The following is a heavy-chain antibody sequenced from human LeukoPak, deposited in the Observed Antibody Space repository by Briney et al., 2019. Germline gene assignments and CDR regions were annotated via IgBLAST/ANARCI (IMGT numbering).Heavy chain of an antibody. CDR3: AREIGYYDSSGYPEYYFDY. V-gene: IGHV3-7*03. Sequence: GSLRLSCAASGFTFSSYWMSWVRQAPGKGLEWVANIKQDGSEKYYVDSVKGRFTISRDNAKNSLYLQMNSLRAEDTAVYYCAREIGYYDSSGYPEYYFDYWGQGTLVTVSS. CDR1: GFTFSSYW. D-gene: IGHD3-22*01. CDR2: IKQDGSEK. J-gene: IGHJ4*02.